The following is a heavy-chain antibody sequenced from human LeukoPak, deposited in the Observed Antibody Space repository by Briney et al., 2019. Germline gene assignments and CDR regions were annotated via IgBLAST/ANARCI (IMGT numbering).Heavy chain of an antibody. CDR3: ARAGDYGDYVFRP. CDR2: IYYSGST. CDR1: GGSISSGGYC. Sequence: SETLSLTCTVSGGSISSGGYCWSWIRQHPGKGLEWIGYIYYSGSTYYNPSLKSRVTISVDTSKNQFSLKLSSVTAADTAVYYCARAGDYGDYVFRPWGQGTLVTVSS. J-gene: IGHJ4*02. V-gene: IGHV4-31*03. D-gene: IGHD4-17*01.